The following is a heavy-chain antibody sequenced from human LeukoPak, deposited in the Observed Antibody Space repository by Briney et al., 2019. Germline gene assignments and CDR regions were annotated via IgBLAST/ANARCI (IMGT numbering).Heavy chain of an antibody. CDR3: AREDGPGQFFDP. CDR2: ISSSGSTI. Sequence: GGSLRLSCAASGFTLSTYEMNWVRQAPGKGLEWVSYISSSGSTIYYADSVKGRFTISRDNTKNSLYLQMKSLRAEDTAVYYCAREDGPGQFFDPWGQGTLVTVSS. CDR1: GFTLSTYE. J-gene: IGHJ5*02. V-gene: IGHV3-48*03. D-gene: IGHD4-17*01.